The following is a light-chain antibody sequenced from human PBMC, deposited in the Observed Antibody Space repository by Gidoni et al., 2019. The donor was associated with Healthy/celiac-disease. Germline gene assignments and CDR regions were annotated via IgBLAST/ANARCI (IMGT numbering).Light chain of an antibody. J-gene: IGLJ3*02. V-gene: IGLV6-57*04. CDR3: QSYDSSVWV. CDR2: EDN. Sequence: NFMLTKPHSVSESPGKTVTISCPRISGSIASNYVQWYQQRPGSAPTTVIYEDNQRPSGVPDRFSGSIDSSSNSASLTISGLKTEDEADYYCQSYDSSVWVFGGGTKLTVL. CDR1: SGSIASNY.